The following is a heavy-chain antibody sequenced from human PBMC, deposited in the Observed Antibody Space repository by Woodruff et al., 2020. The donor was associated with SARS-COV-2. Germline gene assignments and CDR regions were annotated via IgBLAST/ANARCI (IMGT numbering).Heavy chain of an antibody. J-gene: IGHJ6*03. Sequence: LEWMGWINTNTSNPTYAQGFTGRFVFSLDTSVSTAYLQISSLKAEDTAVYYCASKDMDVWGKGTTVTVSS. V-gene: IGHV7-4-1*02. CDR2: INTNTSNP. CDR3: ASKDMDV.